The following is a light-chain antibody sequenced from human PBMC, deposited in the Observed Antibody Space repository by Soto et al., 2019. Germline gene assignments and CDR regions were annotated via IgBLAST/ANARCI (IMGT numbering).Light chain of an antibody. V-gene: IGKV1-5*03. J-gene: IGKJ4*01. CDR1: QSIDSW. Sequence: DIPLTQSPSTLSASLGDRVTITCRASQSIDSWLAWYQQKPGKAPKFLMYKASNLESGVPSRFSGSGSGTDFTLTITSLQPDDFATYYCQQYNSYSLTFGGGTKVDIK. CDR2: KAS. CDR3: QQYNSYSLT.